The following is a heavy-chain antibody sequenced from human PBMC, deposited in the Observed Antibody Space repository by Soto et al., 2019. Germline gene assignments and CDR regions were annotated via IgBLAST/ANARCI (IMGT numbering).Heavy chain of an antibody. CDR1: GYTFINYH. J-gene: IGHJ4*02. D-gene: IGHD5-12*01. CDR3: AKSPRGEMATD. CDR2: INTYNGMT. V-gene: IGHV1-18*01. Sequence: QVQLVQSGGEVKKPGASVTVSCKASGYTFINYHITWVRQAPGQGLEWMAWINTYNGMTDYAQRFQGRVTMTNDPSTSTAYMELRNLGSDDPAVYFCAKSPRGEMATDWGQGTLVTVSS.